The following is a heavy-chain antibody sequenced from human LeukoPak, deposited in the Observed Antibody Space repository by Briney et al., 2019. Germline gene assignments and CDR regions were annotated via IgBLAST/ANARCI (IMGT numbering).Heavy chain of an antibody. Sequence: SETLSLTCTVSGDSISSSSFYWGWIRQPPGKGLEWIGSIYYSGTTYYNPSLKSRVTISVDTSKNQFSLKLSSVTAADTAEYYCARGVAAAGTGWFDPWGQGTLVTVSS. D-gene: IGHD6-13*01. J-gene: IGHJ5*02. CDR1: GDSISSSSFY. CDR3: ARGVAAAGTGWFDP. V-gene: IGHV4-39*07. CDR2: IYYSGTT.